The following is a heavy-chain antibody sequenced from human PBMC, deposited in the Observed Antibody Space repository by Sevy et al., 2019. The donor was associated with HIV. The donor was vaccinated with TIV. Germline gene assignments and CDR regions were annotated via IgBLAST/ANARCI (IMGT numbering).Heavy chain of an antibody. CDR1: GFTFNSYS. CDR3: AREYCSNAVCYFDF. D-gene: IGHD2-8*01. Sequence: GGSLRLSCAASGFTFNSYSMSWVRQAPGKGLEWVSYISSSSGTMYYADSVKGRFTISRDNAKNSLYLQMKSLRAEDTAIYYCAREYCSNAVCYFDFWAQGTLVTVSS. V-gene: IGHV3-48*01. CDR2: ISSSSGTM. J-gene: IGHJ4*02.